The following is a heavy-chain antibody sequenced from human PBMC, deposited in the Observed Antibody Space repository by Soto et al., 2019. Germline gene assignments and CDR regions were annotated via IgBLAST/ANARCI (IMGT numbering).Heavy chain of an antibody. J-gene: IGHJ4*02. Sequence: AGGSLRLSCAASGFTFSSYAMSWVRQAPGKGLEWVSAISGSGGSTYYADSVKGRFTISRDNSKNTLYLQMNSLRAEDTAVYYCAKVVVVVAARSSYFDYWGQGTLVTVSS. CDR3: AKVVVVVAARSSYFDY. D-gene: IGHD2-15*01. CDR1: GFTFSSYA. CDR2: ISGSGGST. V-gene: IGHV3-23*01.